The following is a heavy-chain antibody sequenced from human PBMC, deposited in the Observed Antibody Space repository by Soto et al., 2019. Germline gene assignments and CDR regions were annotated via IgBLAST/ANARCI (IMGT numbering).Heavy chain of an antibody. J-gene: IGHJ4*02. Sequence: SETLSLTCTVSGASISNYYLSWIRQPPGKGLEWIGYIYHSGSTNYNPSPKSRVTISLDTSKNQFSLKLTSVTAADTAVYFCARSGDGYNYPNYWGQGTLVTVSS. D-gene: IGHD5-12*01. CDR3: ARSGDGYNYPNY. CDR2: IYHSGST. V-gene: IGHV4-59*01. CDR1: GASISNYY.